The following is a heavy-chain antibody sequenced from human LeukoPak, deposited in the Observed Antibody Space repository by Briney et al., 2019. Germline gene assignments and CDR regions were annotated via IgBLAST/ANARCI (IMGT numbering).Heavy chain of an antibody. CDR3: ARVVEQWLVRYYYYYMDV. Sequence: SQTLSLTCSVSGGSITSGSYYWNWIRQPAGKGLEWIGRVYTIGSTNYNPSLKSRVTISVDTSKNQFSLKLSSVTAADTAVYYCARVVEQWLVRYYYYYMDVWGKGTTVTISS. D-gene: IGHD6-19*01. J-gene: IGHJ6*03. CDR2: VYTIGST. V-gene: IGHV4-61*02. CDR1: GGSITSGSYY.